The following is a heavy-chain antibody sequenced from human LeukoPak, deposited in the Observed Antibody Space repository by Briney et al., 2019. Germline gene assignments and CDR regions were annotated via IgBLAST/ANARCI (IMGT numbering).Heavy chain of an antibody. Sequence: GESLKISWKGSGYSFTSYWIAWVRQMPGKGLEWMGIIYPGDSDTRYSPSFQGQVTISADKSTSPASLQWSSLTASDPAMYYCARGGHLLNHWFDPWGHGTLVTVSS. V-gene: IGHV5-51*01. CDR3: ARGGHLLNHWFDP. CDR1: GYSFTSYW. J-gene: IGHJ5*02. D-gene: IGHD2-2*01. CDR2: IYPGDSDT.